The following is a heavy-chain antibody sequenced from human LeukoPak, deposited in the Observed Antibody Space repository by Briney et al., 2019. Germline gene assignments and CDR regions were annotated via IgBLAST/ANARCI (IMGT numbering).Heavy chain of an antibody. D-gene: IGHD2-8*01. CDR2: ISGSSVTT. Sequence: PGGSLRLSCAASGFTFSNYPMSWVRQAPGKGLEWVSSISGSSVTTSYADSLKGRFSISRDNSKNTLYLQMNSLRAEDTAVYYCAKRDTTGLYYSDYWGQKPGVSVSS. CDR1: GFTFSNYP. CDR3: AKRDTTGLYYSDY. J-gene: IGHJ4*02. V-gene: IGHV3-23*01.